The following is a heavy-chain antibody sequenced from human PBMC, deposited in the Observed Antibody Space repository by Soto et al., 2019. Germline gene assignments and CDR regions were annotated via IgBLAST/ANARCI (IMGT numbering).Heavy chain of an antibody. D-gene: IGHD3-3*01. CDR3: ATGITISHNWFDP. V-gene: IGHV1-24*01. CDR2: FDPEDGET. CDR1: GYTLTELS. J-gene: IGHJ5*02. Sequence: ASVKVSCKVSGYTLTELSMHWVRQAPGKGLEWMGGFDPEDGETIYAQKFQGRVTMTEDTTTDTAYMELSSLRSEDTAVYYCATGITISHNWFDPWGQGTLVTVSS.